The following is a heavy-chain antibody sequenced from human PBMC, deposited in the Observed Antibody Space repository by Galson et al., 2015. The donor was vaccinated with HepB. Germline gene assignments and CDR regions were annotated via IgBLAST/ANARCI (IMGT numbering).Heavy chain of an antibody. V-gene: IGHV1-18*01. J-gene: IGHJ5*02. CDR2: ISGSNGNT. CDR1: GYTFTTSG. Sequence: SVKVSCKASGYTFTTSGISWVRQAPGQGLEWMGWISGSNGNTYYAQKLQGRVTMTTDTSTSTAYMELRSLTPDDTAVYYCVRECPPSPLRALGWFDPWGQGTLVTVSS. CDR3: VRECPPSPLRALGWFDP. D-gene: IGHD2-15*01.